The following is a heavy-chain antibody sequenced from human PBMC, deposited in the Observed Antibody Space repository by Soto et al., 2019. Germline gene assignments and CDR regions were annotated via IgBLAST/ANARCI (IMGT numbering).Heavy chain of an antibody. CDR3: AHKLPVTTSAFDI. J-gene: IGHJ3*02. Sequence: QITLKESGPTLVKPTQTLTLTCTFSGFSLNTSGVGVGWVRQPPGRALEWLAVIYWTDDKRYSPSLKSRLSINKDTSKNQVVLTMTNMDPMDTAIFFCAHKLPVTTSAFDIWGQGTRVTVSS. D-gene: IGHD4-17*01. CDR1: GFSLNTSGVG. V-gene: IGHV2-5*01. CDR2: IYWTDDK.